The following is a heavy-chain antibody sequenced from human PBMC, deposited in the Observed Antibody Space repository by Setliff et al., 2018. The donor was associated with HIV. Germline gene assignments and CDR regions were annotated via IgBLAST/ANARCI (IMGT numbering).Heavy chain of an antibody. Sequence: SETLSLTCTVSGDSISSGYYWGWIRQPPGKGLEWIGSIYTTGNVYSPSFKSRVSISIDTAKTQLSLRLTSLSAADTAVYYCARFPHEREPKTWGQGTLVTVSS. D-gene: IGHD1-1*01. CDR2: IYTTGN. CDR3: ARFPHEREPKT. CDR1: GDSISSGYY. V-gene: IGHV4-38-2*02. J-gene: IGHJ1*01.